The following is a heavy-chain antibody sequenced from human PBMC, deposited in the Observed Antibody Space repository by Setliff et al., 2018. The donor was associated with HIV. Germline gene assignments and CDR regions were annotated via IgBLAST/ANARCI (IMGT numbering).Heavy chain of an antibody. V-gene: IGHV4-61*08. J-gene: IGHJ3*02. CDR1: GGSISSGGYF. D-gene: IGHD3-3*01. Sequence: SETLSLTCTVSGGSISSGGYFWSWIRQYPGKGLEWIGNIYHSGSTHYNPSLKSRVTISVDTSKNQFSLRLSSVTAADTAVYYCARSKTFYDFWGGYYTHGAFKIWGLGTMVTVSS. CDR3: ARSKTFYDFWGGYYTHGAFKI. CDR2: IYHSGST.